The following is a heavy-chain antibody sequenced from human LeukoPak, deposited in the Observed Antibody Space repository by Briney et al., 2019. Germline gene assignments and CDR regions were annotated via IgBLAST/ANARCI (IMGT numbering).Heavy chain of an antibody. CDR3: ARRPTSLGYFDV. Sequence: GGSLRLSCAASGFTFTTYWMHWVRQAPGKGLVWVSRIKSDGTSTSYADSVKGRFTISRDNAKNTLYLQMNSLRAEDTAVYYCARRPTSLGYFDVWGRGTLVTVSS. J-gene: IGHJ2*01. CDR1: GFTFTTYW. CDR2: IKSDGTST. V-gene: IGHV3-74*01.